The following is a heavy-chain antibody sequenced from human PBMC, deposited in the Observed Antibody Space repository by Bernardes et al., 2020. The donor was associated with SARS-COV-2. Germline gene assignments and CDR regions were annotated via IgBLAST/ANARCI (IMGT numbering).Heavy chain of an antibody. J-gene: IGHJ4*02. V-gene: IGHV3-74*01. Sequence: GGSLRLSCAASGFTFSSYWMHWVSQAPGKGLVWVSRINGDGRTITYGDSVKGRFTISRDNTKNTLYLQMTSLRVEDTAVYFCVRGPSDGHGRFEYWGQGDLVTVSS. CDR2: INGDGRTI. CDR3: VRGPSDGHGRFEY. CDR1: GFTFSSYW.